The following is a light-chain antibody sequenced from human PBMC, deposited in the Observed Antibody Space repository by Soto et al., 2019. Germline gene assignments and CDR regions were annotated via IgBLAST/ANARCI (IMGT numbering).Light chain of an antibody. CDR2: DAS. Sequence: EIVLTQSPATLSLSPGERATLSCRASQSVNSYLAWYQQKPGQAPRLLIYDASNRAAGIPARFSGSGSGTDFTLTISSLEPEDFAVYYCQQYGSSLWTFGQGTKVDIK. CDR1: QSVNSY. J-gene: IGKJ1*01. CDR3: QQYGSSLWT. V-gene: IGKV3-11*01.